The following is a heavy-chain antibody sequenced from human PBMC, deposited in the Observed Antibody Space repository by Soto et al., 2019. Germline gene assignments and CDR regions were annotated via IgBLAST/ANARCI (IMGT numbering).Heavy chain of an antibody. CDR2: IHASGNT. V-gene: IGHV4-4*07. CDR3: ARSSHKESWFDP. D-gene: IGHD6-19*01. J-gene: IGHJ5*02. CDR1: GGSLNNFY. Sequence: NPSETLSLTCSVSGGSLNNFYWNWIRQTAGKGLEWIGRIHASGNTNYNPSLKSRATLSVDTSKNQFSLKVRSVTAADTAVYYCARSSHKESWFDPWGQGTLVTV.